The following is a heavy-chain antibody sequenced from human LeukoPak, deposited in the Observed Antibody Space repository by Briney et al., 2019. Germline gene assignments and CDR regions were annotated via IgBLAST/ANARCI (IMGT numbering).Heavy chain of an antibody. CDR3: ARDRGSSGNNYYFDY. V-gene: IGHV4-59*01. J-gene: IGHJ4*02. Sequence: PSEILSLTCTVSGGPISSYYWSWIRQPPAKGLEGSGYITYSGSTNYNPSLESRVTISLDTSKNQFSLKLTSVTAADTAVYYCARDRGSSGNNYYFDYWGQGTLVTASS. CDR1: GGPISSYY. D-gene: IGHD6-19*01. CDR2: ITYSGST.